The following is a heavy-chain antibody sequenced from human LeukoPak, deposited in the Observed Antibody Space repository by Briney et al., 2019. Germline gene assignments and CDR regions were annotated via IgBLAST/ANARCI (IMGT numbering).Heavy chain of an antibody. D-gene: IGHD3-10*01. CDR3: TTDTTLWFGELLTDY. CDR2: IKSKTDGGTT. J-gene: IGHJ4*02. CDR1: AFTFSNAW. Sequence: GGSLRLSCAASAFTFSNAWMSWVRQAPGKGREWVGRIKSKTDGGTTDYAAPVKGRFTISRDDSKNTLYLQMNSLKTEDTAVYYCTTDTTLWFGELLTDYWGQGTLVTVSS. V-gene: IGHV3-15*01.